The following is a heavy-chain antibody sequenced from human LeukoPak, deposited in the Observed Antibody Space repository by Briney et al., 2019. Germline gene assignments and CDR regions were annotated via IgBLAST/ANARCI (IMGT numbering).Heavy chain of an antibody. D-gene: IGHD6-13*01. Sequence: SETPSLTCTVSGYSISSGYYWGWIRQPPGKGLEWIGSIYHSGSIYYNPSLKSRVTISVDTSKNQFSLKLSSVTAADTAVYYCARVGAAAGTALDYWGQGTLVTVSS. CDR3: ARVGAAAGTALDY. CDR2: IYHSGSI. CDR1: GYSISSGYY. V-gene: IGHV4-38-2*02. J-gene: IGHJ4*02.